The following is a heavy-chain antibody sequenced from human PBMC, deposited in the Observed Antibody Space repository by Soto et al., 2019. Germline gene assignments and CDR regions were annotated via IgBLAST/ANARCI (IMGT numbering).Heavy chain of an antibody. V-gene: IGHV3-21*01. CDR2: ISSSSSYR. D-gene: IGHD3-9*01. Sequence: EVQLVESGGGLVKPGGSLRLSCAASGFTFSSYNMNWVRQAPGKGLEWVSSISSSSSYRDYADSVKGRFTTSRDNAKNSLYLQMNSLRADDTALYYCARRQEDYGLFTCFYMRYFDLWGRGTLVTVSS. CDR1: GFTFSSYN. J-gene: IGHJ2*01. CDR3: ARRQEDYGLFTCFYMRYFDL.